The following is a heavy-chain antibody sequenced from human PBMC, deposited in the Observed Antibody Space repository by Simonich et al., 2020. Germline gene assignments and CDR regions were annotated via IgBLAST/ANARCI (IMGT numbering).Heavy chain of an antibody. CDR1: GFTFSSYS. J-gene: IGHJ4*02. D-gene: IGHD6-13*01. Sequence: EVQLVESGGGLVKPGGSLRLSCAASGFTFSSYSMNWVRQAPGNGLEWVLSIRSSSSYIYYADSVKGRFTNSRDNAKNSLYLQMNSLRAEDTAVYYCARARGDSSSWYFDYWGQGTLVTVSS. V-gene: IGHV3-21*01. CDR2: IRSSSSYI. CDR3: ARARGDSSSWYFDY.